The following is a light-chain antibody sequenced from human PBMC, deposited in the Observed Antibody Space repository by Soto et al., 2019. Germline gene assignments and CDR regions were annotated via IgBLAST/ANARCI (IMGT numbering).Light chain of an antibody. CDR3: SSYTSSSTFV. J-gene: IGLJ2*01. CDR1: SSDVGSYNR. V-gene: IGLV2-18*02. CDR2: EVS. Sequence: QSALTQPPSVSGSPGQSVTISCTGTSSDVGSYNRVSWYQQPPGTAPKLMIYEVSNRPSGVPDRFSGSKSGNTASLTISGLQAEDVADYYCSSYTSSSTFVFGGGTKVTVL.